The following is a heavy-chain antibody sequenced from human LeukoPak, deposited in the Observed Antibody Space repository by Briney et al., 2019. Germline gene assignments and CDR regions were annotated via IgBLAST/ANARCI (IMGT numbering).Heavy chain of an antibody. CDR1: GYTFTSYD. CDR2: MNPNSGNT. V-gene: IGHV1-8*01. Sequence: GASVKVSCKASGYTFTSYDINWVRQATGQGLEWMGWMNPNSGNTGYAQKFQGRVTMTRNTSISTAYMELSSLRSEDTAVYCCARATVREVVAAAYYFDYWGQGTLVTVSS. D-gene: IGHD2-15*01. CDR3: ARATVREVVAAAYYFDY. J-gene: IGHJ4*02.